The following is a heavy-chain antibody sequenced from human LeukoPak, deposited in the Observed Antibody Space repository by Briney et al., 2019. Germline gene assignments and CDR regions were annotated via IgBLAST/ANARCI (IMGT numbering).Heavy chain of an antibody. CDR2: IYYSGST. D-gene: IGHD3-9*01. J-gene: IGHJ4*02. V-gene: IGHV4-39*01. Sequence: SETLSLTCTVSGGSISSSSYYWGWIRQPPGKGLEWIGSIYYSGSTYYNPSLKSQVTISVDTSKNQFSLNLSSVTAADTAVYYCARQVFDWLIISYFDYWGQGTLVTVSS. CDR1: GGSISSSSYY. CDR3: ARQVFDWLIISYFDY.